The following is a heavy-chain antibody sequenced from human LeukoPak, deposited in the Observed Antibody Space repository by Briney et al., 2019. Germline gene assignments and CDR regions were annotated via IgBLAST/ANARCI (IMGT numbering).Heavy chain of an antibody. V-gene: IGHV4-59*08. CDR3: ARLGFCSGGNCHTDY. J-gene: IGHJ4*02. CDR1: GGSISSYY. D-gene: IGHD2-15*01. Sequence: SETLSLTCTVSGGSISSYYWSWIRQPPGKGLEWIGYIYYSEGTHYNPSLKSRVAISVDTSKKQFSLNLKSVTAADTAVYYCARLGFCSGGNCHTDYWGQGTLVTVSS. CDR2: IYYSEGT.